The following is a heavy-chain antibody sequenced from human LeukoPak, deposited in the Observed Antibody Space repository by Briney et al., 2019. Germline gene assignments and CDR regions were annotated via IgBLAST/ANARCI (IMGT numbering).Heavy chain of an antibody. Sequence: ASVKVSCKDSGYTFTTYDINWVRQATGQGFEWLGWMSPNSGNTGYAQKFQGRVTMTRSTSMSTAYMELSSLKSEDTAVYYCTRGPPNWGYDFWGQGTLVTVSS. D-gene: IGHD7-27*01. CDR3: TRGPPNWGYDF. J-gene: IGHJ4*02. CDR2: MSPNSGNT. CDR1: GYTFTTYD. V-gene: IGHV1-8*01.